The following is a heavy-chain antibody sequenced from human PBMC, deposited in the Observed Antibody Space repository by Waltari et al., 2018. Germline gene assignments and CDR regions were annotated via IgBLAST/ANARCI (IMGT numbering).Heavy chain of an antibody. CDR1: GGSFSGYY. J-gene: IGHJ5*02. CDR2: INHSGRT. CDR3: APYSPFDP. V-gene: IGHV4-34*01. D-gene: IGHD6-13*01. Sequence: QVQLQQWGAGLLKPSETLSLTCAVYGGSFSGYYWSWIRQPPGKGLEWIGEINHSGRTNYNPSLKSRVTISVDTSKNQFSLKLSSVTAADTAVYYCAPYSPFDPWGQGTLVTVSS.